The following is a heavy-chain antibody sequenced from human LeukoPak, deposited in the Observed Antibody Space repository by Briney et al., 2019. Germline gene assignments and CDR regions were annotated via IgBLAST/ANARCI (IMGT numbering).Heavy chain of an antibody. D-gene: IGHD3-3*01. V-gene: IGHV4-34*01. Sequence: WETLSLTCAVYGGSFSGYYWSWIRQPPGKGLEWIGEINHSGSTNYNPSLKSRVTMSVDTSKNQFSLKLSSVIAADTAVYYCASRNRITVFGVITEYYMDVWGKGTTVTVSS. CDR3: ASRNRITVFGVITEYYMDV. CDR2: INHSGST. J-gene: IGHJ6*03. CDR1: GGSFSGYY.